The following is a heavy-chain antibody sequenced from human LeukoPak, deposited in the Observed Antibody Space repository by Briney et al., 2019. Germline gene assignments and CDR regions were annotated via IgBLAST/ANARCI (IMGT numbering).Heavy chain of an antibody. CDR3: ARDLSEKYSIDY. CDR2: ISYDGRIK. D-gene: IGHD2/OR15-2a*01. J-gene: IGHJ4*02. CDR1: GFAFSSYA. V-gene: IGHV3-30-3*01. Sequence: SGGSLRLSRAASGFAFSSYAIPWVRQAPGKALEWVSFISYDGRIKYYADSVKGRLTISRDNSKNTLTLQMNSLRAEDTAIYYCARDLSEKYSIDYWGQGTLVTVSS.